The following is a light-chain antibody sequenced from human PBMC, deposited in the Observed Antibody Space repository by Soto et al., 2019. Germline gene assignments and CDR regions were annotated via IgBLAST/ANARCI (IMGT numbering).Light chain of an antibody. CDR3: QQLNSYLCT. Sequence: DIQLTQSPSFLSASVGDRVTITCRASQGISSYLAWYQQKPGKAPKLLIYAASTLQSGVPSRFSGSGSGTEFTLTISSLQPEDFATYYCQQLNSYLCTFGQGTRLEI. V-gene: IGKV1-9*01. CDR2: AAS. CDR1: QGISSY. J-gene: IGKJ5*01.